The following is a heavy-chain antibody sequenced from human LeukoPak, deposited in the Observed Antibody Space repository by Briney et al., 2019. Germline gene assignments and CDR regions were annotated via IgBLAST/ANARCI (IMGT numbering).Heavy chain of an antibody. CDR1: GYTFTGYY. CDR3: ALEYGSGSYGLDY. Sequence: ASVKVSCKASGYTFTGYYMHWVRQAPGQGLEWMGWINPNSGGTNYAQKFQGRVTMTRDTSISTAYMELSRLRSDDTAVYYCALEYGSGSYGLDYWGQGTLVTVSS. D-gene: IGHD3-10*01. J-gene: IGHJ4*02. V-gene: IGHV1-2*02. CDR2: INPNSGGT.